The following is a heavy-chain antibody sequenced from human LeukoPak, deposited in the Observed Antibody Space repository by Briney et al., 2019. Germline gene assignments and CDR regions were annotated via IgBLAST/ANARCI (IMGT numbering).Heavy chain of an antibody. V-gene: IGHV3-23*01. J-gene: IGHJ4*02. Sequence: PAGGSLRLSCAASGFTFNNYGMSWVRQAPGKGLEWVSAISGSGGSTDYADSVKGRFTISRDNSKNTLYLQMNSLRAEDTAVYYCAKLGRGLVVITFFDYWGQGTLVTVSS. D-gene: IGHD3-22*01. CDR2: ISGSGGST. CDR1: GFTFNNYG. CDR3: AKLGRGLVVITFFDY.